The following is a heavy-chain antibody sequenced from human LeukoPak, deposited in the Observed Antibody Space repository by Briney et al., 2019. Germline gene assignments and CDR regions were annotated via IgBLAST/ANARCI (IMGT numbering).Heavy chain of an antibody. J-gene: IGHJ6*03. CDR1: GGSISSYY. V-gene: IGHV4-59*01. D-gene: IGHD3-10*01. CDR2: IYYSGST. CDR3: ARVGQPPHHYYYYYMDL. Sequence: PSETLSLTCTVSGGSISSYYWSWIRQPPGKGLEWIGYIYYSGSTNYNPSLKSRVAISVDTSKNQFSLKLSSVTAADTAVYYCARVGQPPHHYYYYYMDLWGEGTTVTVSS.